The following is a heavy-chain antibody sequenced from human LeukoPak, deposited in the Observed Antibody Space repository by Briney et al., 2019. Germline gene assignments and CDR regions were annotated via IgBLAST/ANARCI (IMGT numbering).Heavy chain of an antibody. V-gene: IGHV3-66*01. D-gene: IGHD2-2*01. Sequence: GGSLRLSCAASGFTVSSNYMSWVRQAPGKGLEWVSVIYSGGSTYYADSVKGRFTISRDNSKNTLYLQMNSLRAEDPAMYYCARGGRDCSSTSCYVLNWGQGTLVTVSS. CDR2: IYSGGST. J-gene: IGHJ4*02. CDR3: ARGGRDCSSTSCYVLN. CDR1: GFTVSSNY.